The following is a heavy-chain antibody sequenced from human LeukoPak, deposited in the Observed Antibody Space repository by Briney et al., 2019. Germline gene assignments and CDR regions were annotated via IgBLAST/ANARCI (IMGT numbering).Heavy chain of an antibody. CDR1: GFTFSGYW. V-gene: IGHV3-7*01. CDR3: ARREYCSSTSCQGGFGVFNY. CDR2: IKQDGSEK. J-gene: IGHJ4*02. Sequence: GGSLRLSCAASGFTFSGYWMSWVRQAPGKGLEWVANIKQDGSEKYYVDSVKGRFTISRDNAKNSLYLQMSSLGAEDTAVYYCARREYCSSTSCQGGFGVFNYWGQGTLVTVSS. D-gene: IGHD2-2*01.